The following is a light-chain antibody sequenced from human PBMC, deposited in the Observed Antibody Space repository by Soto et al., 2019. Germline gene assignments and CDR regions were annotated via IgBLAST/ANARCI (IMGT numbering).Light chain of an antibody. V-gene: IGLV2-8*01. J-gene: IGLJ1*01. CDR2: EVT. Sequence: QSALTQPPSASGSPGQSVTISCTGTGSDVGGYNYVSWYQQHPGKAPKLMIHEVTKRPSGVPDRFSGSKSGNTASLTISGLQAEDEAEYYCSSYAGNNNYVFGTGTKLTVL. CDR3: SSYAGNNNYV. CDR1: GSDVGGYNY.